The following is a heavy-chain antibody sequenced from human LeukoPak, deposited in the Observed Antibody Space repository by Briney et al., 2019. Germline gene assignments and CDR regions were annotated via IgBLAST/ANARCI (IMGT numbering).Heavy chain of an antibody. V-gene: IGHV4-59*01. J-gene: IGHJ4*02. CDR1: GGSISSYY. D-gene: IGHD3-10*01. Sequence: PSETLSLTCTVSGGSISSYYWSWIRQPPGKGLEWIGYIYYSGSTNYNPSLKSRVTISVDTSKNQFSLKLNSVTAADTAVYYCARAVNYYGSGSYYTSASSGWYEIDYWGQGTLVTVSS. CDR3: ARAVNYYGSGSYYTSASSGWYEIDY. CDR2: IYYSGST.